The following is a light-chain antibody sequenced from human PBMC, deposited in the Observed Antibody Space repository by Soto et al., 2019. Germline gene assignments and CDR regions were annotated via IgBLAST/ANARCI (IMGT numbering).Light chain of an antibody. V-gene: IGLV1-44*01. Sequence: QSVLTQPPSASGTPGQRVTISCSGSSSNIGSNTVNWYQQLPGTAPKLLIYSNNQRPSGVPDRFSGSKSGTSASLAISGLQYEDEADYYCAAWDDSLNGWVFGGGTKLT. CDR1: SSNIGSNT. CDR2: SNN. CDR3: AAWDDSLNGWV. J-gene: IGLJ3*02.